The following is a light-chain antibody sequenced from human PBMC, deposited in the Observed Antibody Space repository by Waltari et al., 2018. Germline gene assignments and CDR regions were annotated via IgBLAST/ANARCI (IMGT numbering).Light chain of an antibody. CDR3: QQSYSTPRT. Sequence: DIQMTQSPSSLSASVGDRVTITCRASQTIRSNLNWYQQKSGKAPKLLIYAASSLQSGVPSRFSCSGSGTDFTLTSSSLQPEDFATYYCQQSYSTPRTFGGGTKVEIK. CDR2: AAS. J-gene: IGKJ4*01. CDR1: QTIRSN. V-gene: IGKV1-39*01.